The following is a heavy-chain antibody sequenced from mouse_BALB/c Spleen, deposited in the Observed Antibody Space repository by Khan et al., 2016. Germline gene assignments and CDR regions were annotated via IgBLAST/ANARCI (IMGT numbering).Heavy chain of an antibody. CDR2: ILPGSGST. Sequence: VQLQESGAELMKPGASVKISCKATGYTFSSYWIEWVKQRPGHGLEWIGEILPGSGSTNYNEKFKGKATFTADTSSNTAYMQLSSLTSEDSAVYYCASENDRAWFAYWGQGTLVTVSA. CDR3: ASENDRAWFAY. J-gene: IGHJ3*01. V-gene: IGHV1-9*01. D-gene: IGHD2-14*01. CDR1: GYTFSSYW.